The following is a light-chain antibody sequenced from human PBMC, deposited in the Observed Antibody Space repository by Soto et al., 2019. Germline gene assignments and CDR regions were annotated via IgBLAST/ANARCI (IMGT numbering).Light chain of an antibody. V-gene: IGKV3-20*01. Sequence: IVLTQSPGTLSLSAGERATLSCRASQSVSNNYLAWYQQKPGQAPRLLIYGASNRATGIPDRFSGSGSGTDFTLTISRMEPEDFAVYYCQQYGSSGTFGQWTKVDIK. CDR2: GAS. CDR3: QQYGSSGT. CDR1: QSVSNNY. J-gene: IGKJ1*01.